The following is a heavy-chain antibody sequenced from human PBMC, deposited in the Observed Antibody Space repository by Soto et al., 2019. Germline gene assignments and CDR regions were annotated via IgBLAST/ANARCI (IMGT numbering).Heavy chain of an antibody. D-gene: IGHD5-12*01. V-gene: IGHV4-39*01. Sequence: QLQLQESGPGLVKPSETLSLSCSVSGGSISSTSYYWGWIRQPSGKGLEWIGSIDYSGSADYNPSLRSRVTISVDMPKNQFSLKLTSVSAADTAVYYCARHGDPSWWLRPFDYWGQGTLVTVSS. CDR2: IDYSGSA. J-gene: IGHJ4*02. CDR1: GGSISSTSYY. CDR3: ARHGDPSWWLRPFDY.